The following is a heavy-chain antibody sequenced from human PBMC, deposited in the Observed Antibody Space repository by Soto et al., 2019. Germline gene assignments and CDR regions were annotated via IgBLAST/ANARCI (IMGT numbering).Heavy chain of an antibody. V-gene: IGHV3-21*06. CDR1: GFAFSSYS. D-gene: IGHD6-6*01. J-gene: IGHJ5*02. Sequence: SLRLSCAASGFAFSSYSMDWVRQAPGKGLEWVASISTSSSYIYYSDSVKGRFIISRDNAKNSMYLQMNSLRAEDTAVYYCAIDVALEYLSIAARHSWFDPWGQGTLVTVSS. CDR2: ISTSSSYI. CDR3: AIDVALEYLSIAARHSWFDP.